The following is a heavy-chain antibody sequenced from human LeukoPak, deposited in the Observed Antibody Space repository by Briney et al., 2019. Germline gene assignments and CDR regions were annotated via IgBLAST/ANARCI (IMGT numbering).Heavy chain of an antibody. CDR1: GGSISSYY. CDR3: ARGRYFDWSHDY. J-gene: IGHJ4*02. CDR2: IYYSGGT. Sequence: SETLSLTCTVSGGSISSYYWSWIRQPPGKGLEWIGYIYYSGGTNYNPSLKSRVTISVDTSKNQFSLKLSSVTAADTAVYYCARGRYFDWSHDYWGQGTLVTVSS. V-gene: IGHV4-59*01. D-gene: IGHD3-9*01.